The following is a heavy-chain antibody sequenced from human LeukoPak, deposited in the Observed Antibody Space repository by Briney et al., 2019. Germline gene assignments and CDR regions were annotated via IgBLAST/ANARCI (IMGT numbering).Heavy chain of an antibody. CDR3: AKWEGNSEYYLDY. Sequence: PGGSLRLSCAASGYIFRNYGMHWVRQAPGKGLEWLAVVNFDGRNKYYADSVKGRFTTSRDDSKNTLYLQMNRLRPEDTGIYYCAKWEGNSEYYLDYWGQGTLVTVSS. CDR2: VNFDGRNK. D-gene: IGHD1-26*01. V-gene: IGHV3-33*06. J-gene: IGHJ4*02. CDR1: GYIFRNYG.